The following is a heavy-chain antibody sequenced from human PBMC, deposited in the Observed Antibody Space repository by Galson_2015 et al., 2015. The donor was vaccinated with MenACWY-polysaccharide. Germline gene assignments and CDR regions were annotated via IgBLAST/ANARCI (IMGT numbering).Heavy chain of an antibody. V-gene: IGHV3-23*01. Sequence: SLRLSCAASGFSFNGYAMSWVRRAPGTGLEWVSTISVGGDTTYYADSVKGRFTISRDNSKNTLYLQMNSLRAEDTALYYCAKAVVVTAVPDHGGPGPLVT. CDR2: ISVGGDTT. D-gene: IGHD2-21*02. J-gene: IGHJ4*02. CDR1: GFSFNGYA. CDR3: AKAVVVTAVPDH.